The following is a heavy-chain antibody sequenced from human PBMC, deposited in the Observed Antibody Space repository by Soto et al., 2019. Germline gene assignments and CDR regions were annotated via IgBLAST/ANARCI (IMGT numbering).Heavy chain of an antibody. CDR2: IYHDGSNQ. V-gene: IGHV3-33*01. CDR1: GFTFTFYG. Sequence: GGSLRLSCAASGFTFTFYGMHWVRQAPGKGLEWVAVIYHDGSNQYYGDSVKGRFTISRDNSKNTLYLQMNSLRAEDTAVYYCARDYNRGYLDYAGQGTLVTVSS. CDR3: ARDYNRGYLDY. D-gene: IGHD3-22*01. J-gene: IGHJ4*02.